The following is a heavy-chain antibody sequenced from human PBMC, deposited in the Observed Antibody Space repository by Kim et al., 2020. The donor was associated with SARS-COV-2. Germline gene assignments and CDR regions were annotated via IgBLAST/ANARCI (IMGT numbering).Heavy chain of an antibody. CDR3: ATHGGSGYYRFDY. CDR1: GFTFSSYA. CDR2: ISGSGGST. V-gene: IGHV3-23*01. J-gene: IGHJ4*02. Sequence: GGSLRLSCAASGFTFSSYAMSWVRQAPGKGLEWVSAISGSGGSTYYADSVKGRFTISRDNSKNTLYLQMNSLRAEDTAVYYCATHGGSGYYRFDYWGQGTLVTVSS. D-gene: IGHD3-3*01.